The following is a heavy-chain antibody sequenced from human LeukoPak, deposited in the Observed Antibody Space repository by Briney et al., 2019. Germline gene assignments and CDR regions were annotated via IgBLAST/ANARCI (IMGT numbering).Heavy chain of an antibody. D-gene: IGHD3-10*01. J-gene: IGHJ5*02. V-gene: IGHV3-23*01. CDR2: ISGSGVST. CDR3: ATRGYITMVRRFDP. CDR1: GFTFNNYA. Sequence: GGSLRLSCAAYGFTFNNYAMSWVRQAPGKGLEWVSAISGSGVSTYYADSVKGRFSISRDNSKNTLYLQMNSLRAEDTAVYYCATRGYITMVRRFDPWGQGTLVTVSS.